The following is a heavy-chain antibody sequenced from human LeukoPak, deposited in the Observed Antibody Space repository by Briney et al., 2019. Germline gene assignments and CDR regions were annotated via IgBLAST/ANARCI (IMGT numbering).Heavy chain of an antibody. D-gene: IGHD2-15*01. CDR3: ARDQVVVPDY. Sequence: GGSLRLSCAASGFTFSSYSMNWVRQAPGKGLEWVSSISSSSSYIYYADSVKGRFTISRDNAKNTLYLQMNSLRAEDTAVYYCARDQVVVPDYWGQGTLVTVSS. J-gene: IGHJ4*02. CDR2: ISSSSSYI. CDR1: GFTFSSYS. V-gene: IGHV3-21*01.